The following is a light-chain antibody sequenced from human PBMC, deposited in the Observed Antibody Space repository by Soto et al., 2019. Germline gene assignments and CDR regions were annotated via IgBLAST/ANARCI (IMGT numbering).Light chain of an antibody. CDR2: DVS. CDR1: SSDVGGYNY. CDR3: CSYAGSYTFGHYV. Sequence: QSALTQPRSVSGSPGQSVTISCTGTSSDVGGYNYVSWYQQHPGKAPKLMIYDVSKRPSGVPDRFSGSKSGNTASLTISGLQAADEADYYCCSYAGSYTFGHYVFGTGTKLTVL. J-gene: IGLJ1*01. V-gene: IGLV2-11*01.